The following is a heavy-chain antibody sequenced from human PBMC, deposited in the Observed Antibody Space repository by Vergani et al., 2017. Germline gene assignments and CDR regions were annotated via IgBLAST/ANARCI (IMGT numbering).Heavy chain of an antibody. CDR2: IYYSGST. D-gene: IGHD6-19*01. CDR3: ARHSTVEWLVKLGWIDP. J-gene: IGHJ5*02. Sequence: QLQLQESGPGLVKPSATLSLTCSVSGASIRSSHYYLGWIRQPPGKGLEWIASIYYSGSTYYNPSLKSRVTISVDTSKNHFSLKLSSVTAADTAVYFCARHSTVEWLVKLGWIDPWGQGILVTVSS. CDR1: GASIRSSHYY. V-gene: IGHV4-39*01.